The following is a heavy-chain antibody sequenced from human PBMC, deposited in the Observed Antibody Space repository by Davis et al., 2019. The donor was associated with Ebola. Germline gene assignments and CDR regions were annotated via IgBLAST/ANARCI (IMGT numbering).Heavy chain of an antibody. CDR2: IYYSGST. CDR1: GGSISSYY. CDR3: ARVVGYCSSTSCENWYFDL. Sequence: PGGSLRLSCTVSGGSISSYYWSWIRQPPGKGLEWIGYIYYSGSTNYNPSLKSRVTISVDTSKNQFSLKLSSVTAADTAVYYCARVVGYCSSTSCENWYFDLWGRGTLVTVSS. D-gene: IGHD2-2*01. J-gene: IGHJ2*01. V-gene: IGHV4-59*01.